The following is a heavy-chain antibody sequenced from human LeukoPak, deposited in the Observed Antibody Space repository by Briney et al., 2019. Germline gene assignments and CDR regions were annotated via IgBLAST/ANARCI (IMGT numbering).Heavy chain of an antibody. D-gene: IGHD6-19*01. V-gene: IGHV3-30-3*01. Sequence: SGRSLRLSCLASGFTFRDYTFHWVRQTPDKGLEWVAVISPYGSQKWYADSVKGRFTISRDDSKNTLSLQMNSLQTEDTAIYHCVTSPDSAWHQFDFWGQGTQVTVSS. CDR1: GFTFRDYT. CDR3: VTSPDSAWHQFDF. CDR2: ISPYGSQK. J-gene: IGHJ4*02.